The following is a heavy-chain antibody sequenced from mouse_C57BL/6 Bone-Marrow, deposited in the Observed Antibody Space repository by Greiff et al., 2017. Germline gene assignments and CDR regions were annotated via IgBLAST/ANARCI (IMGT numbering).Heavy chain of an antibody. CDR2: IDPENGDT. CDR3: TGSQAWFAY. D-gene: IGHD1-1*01. V-gene: IGHV14-4*01. Sequence: EVKLMESGAELVRPGASVKLSCTASGFNIKDDYMHWVKQRPEQGLEWIGWIDPENGDTEYASKFQGKATITADTSSNTAYLPLSSLTSEDTAVYYCTGSQAWFAYWGQGTLVTVSA. J-gene: IGHJ3*01. CDR1: GFNIKDDY.